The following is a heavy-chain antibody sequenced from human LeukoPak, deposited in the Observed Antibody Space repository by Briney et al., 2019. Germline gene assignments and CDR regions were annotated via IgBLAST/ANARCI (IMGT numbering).Heavy chain of an antibody. D-gene: IGHD2-2*01. J-gene: IGHJ4*02. CDR3: ARDPHCSNTNCPFDY. Sequence: PSGTLSLTCAVSGGSISSSDWGRWVRQPPGRGLEWIGYIYRSDNPIYNPSLKSRVTMSVDKSKNQFSLRLSSVTAADTAVYYCARDPHCSNTNCPFDYWGQGTLVIVSS. CDR2: IYRSDNP. CDR1: GGSISSSDW. V-gene: IGHV4-4*02.